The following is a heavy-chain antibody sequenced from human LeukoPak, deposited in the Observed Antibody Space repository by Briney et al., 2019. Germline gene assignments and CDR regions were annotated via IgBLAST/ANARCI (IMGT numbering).Heavy chain of an antibody. CDR1: GFTFNSYE. D-gene: IGHD3-16*01. J-gene: IGHJ4*02. Sequence: GSLRLSCAASGFTFNSYEMNWVRQAPGKGLEWVSYISGGGETTYYADSVKGRFTIFRDNTKNSLFLQMNSLRAEDTAVYYCARDRGGGKPFDYWGQGTLVTVSS. CDR3: ARDRGGGKPFDY. CDR2: ISGGGETT. V-gene: IGHV3-48*03.